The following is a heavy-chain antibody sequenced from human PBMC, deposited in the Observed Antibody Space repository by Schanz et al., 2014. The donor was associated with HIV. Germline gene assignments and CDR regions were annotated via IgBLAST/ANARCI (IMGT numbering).Heavy chain of an antibody. Sequence: QVQLVESGGGVVQPGRSLRLSCAASGFTFSTYAMHWVRQAPGKGLEWMAVISFDGSNKYYADSVKGQFTISRDNSKNTLYLQMNSLRAEDTAVYYCAKIISGSPYYYYGLDVWGLGTTVTVSS. V-gene: IGHV3-30-3*02. D-gene: IGHD1-26*01. J-gene: IGHJ6*02. CDR1: GFTFSTYA. CDR3: AKIISGSPYYYYGLDV. CDR2: ISFDGSNK.